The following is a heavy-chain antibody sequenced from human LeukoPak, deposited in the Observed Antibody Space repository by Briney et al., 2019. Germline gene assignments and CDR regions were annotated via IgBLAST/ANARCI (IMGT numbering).Heavy chain of an antibody. CDR1: GFTFSSYG. J-gene: IGHJ3*02. V-gene: IGHV3-30*18. D-gene: IGHD3-22*01. Sequence: GRSLRLSCAASGFTFSSYGMHWVRQAPGKGLEWVAVISYDGSNKYYADSVRGRFTISRDNSKNTLYLQMNSLRAEDTAVYYCAKAGYYDSSGYSGAFDIWGQGSMVTVSS. CDR3: AKAGYYDSSGYSGAFDI. CDR2: ISYDGSNK.